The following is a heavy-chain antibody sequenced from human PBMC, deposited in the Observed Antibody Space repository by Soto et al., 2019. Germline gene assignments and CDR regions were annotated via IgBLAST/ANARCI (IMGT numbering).Heavy chain of an antibody. CDR2: MNPNSGNT. J-gene: IGHJ6*02. Sequence: ASVKVSCKASGYTFTSYDINWVRQATGQGLEWMGWMNPNSGNTGYAQKFQGRVTMTRNTSISTAYMELSSLRSEDTAVYYCAFGYYYYYGRDVWGQGTTVTVSS. V-gene: IGHV1-8*01. CDR3: AFGYYYYYGRDV. CDR1: GYTFTSYD. D-gene: IGHD3-3*01.